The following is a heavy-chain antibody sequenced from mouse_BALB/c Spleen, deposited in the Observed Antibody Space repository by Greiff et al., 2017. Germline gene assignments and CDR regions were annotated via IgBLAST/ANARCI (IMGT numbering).Heavy chain of an antibody. V-gene: IGHV2-2*02. CDR3: ARGLLHGPTLGY. J-gene: IGHJ2*01. Sequence: QVQLQQSGPGLVQPSQSLSITCTVSGFSLTSYGVHWVRQSPGKGLEWLGVIWSGGSTDYNAAFISRLSISKDNSKSQVFFKMNSLQANDTAIYYCARGLLHGPTLGYWGQGTTLTVSS. CDR1: GFSLTSYG. CDR2: IWSGGST. D-gene: IGHD1-2*01.